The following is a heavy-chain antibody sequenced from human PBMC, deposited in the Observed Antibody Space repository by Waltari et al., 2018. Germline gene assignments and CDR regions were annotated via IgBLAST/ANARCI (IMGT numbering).Heavy chain of an antibody. V-gene: IGHV4-61*02. CDR2: IYTSGST. CDR3: ATGSQTGTGGY. CDR1: GGSISSGSYY. J-gene: IGHJ4*02. Sequence: QVQLQESGPGLVKPSQTLSLTCTVSGGSISSGSYYWSWIRQPAGKGLEWIGRIYTSGSTNYNPSLKSRVTISVDTSKNQFSLKLSSVTAADTAVYYCATGSQTGTGGYWGQGTLVTVSS. D-gene: IGHD1-7*01.